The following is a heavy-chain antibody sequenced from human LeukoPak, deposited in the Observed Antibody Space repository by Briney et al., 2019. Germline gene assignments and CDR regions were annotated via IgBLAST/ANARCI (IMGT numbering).Heavy chain of an antibody. D-gene: IGHD4-17*01. V-gene: IGHV4-34*01. J-gene: IGHJ6*03. CDR2: INHSGST. Sequence: SETLSLTCAVYGGSFSGYYWSWIRQPPGKGLEWIGEINHSGSTNYNPSLKSRVTISVDTFKNQFSLKLSSVTAADTAVYYCARDDYGDYVHYYYYYMDVWGKGTTVTVSS. CDR1: GGSFSGYY. CDR3: ARDDYGDYVHYYYYYMDV.